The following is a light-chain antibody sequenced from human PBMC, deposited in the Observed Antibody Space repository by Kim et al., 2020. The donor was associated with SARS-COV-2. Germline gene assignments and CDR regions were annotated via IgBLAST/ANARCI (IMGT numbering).Light chain of an antibody. J-gene: IGLJ2*01. CDR2: DVS. V-gene: IGLV2-14*03. CDR1: SSDVGGYNY. CDR3: SSYTSSSTLV. Sequence: QSLNISCTGTSSDVGGYNYVSWYQQHPGKAPKLMIYDVSNRPSGVSNRFSGSKSGNTASLTISGLQAEDEADYYCSSYTSSSTLVFGGGTQLTVL.